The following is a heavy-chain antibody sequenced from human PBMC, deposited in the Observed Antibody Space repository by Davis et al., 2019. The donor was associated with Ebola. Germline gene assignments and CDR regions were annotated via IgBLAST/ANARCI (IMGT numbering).Heavy chain of an antibody. V-gene: IGHV1-18*01. D-gene: IGHD6-13*01. CDR3: ARDRWGSSWTSNFDY. CDR2: ISAYNGNT. CDR1: GYTFTSYG. Sequence: ASVKVSCKASGYTFTSYGISWVRQAPGQGLEWMGWISAYNGNTNYAQKLQGRVTMTTDTSTSTAYMELRSLRSDDTAGYYCARDRWGSSWTSNFDYWGQGTLVTVSS. J-gene: IGHJ4*02.